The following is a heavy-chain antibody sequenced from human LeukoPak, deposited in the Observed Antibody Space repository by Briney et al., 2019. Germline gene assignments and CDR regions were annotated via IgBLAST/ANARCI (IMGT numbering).Heavy chain of an antibody. Sequence: QTGGSLRLSCAASGFTFRNSAMSWVRQAPGKGLEWVSGLSHGGTRTFYAASVKGRFTISRDDANSTLFLQMDNLRVEDTATYYCAKDIELLMAWGQGTLVIVSS. CDR1: GFTFRNSA. V-gene: IGHV3-23*01. CDR2: LSHGGTRT. CDR3: AKDIELLMA. D-gene: IGHD1-26*01. J-gene: IGHJ5*02.